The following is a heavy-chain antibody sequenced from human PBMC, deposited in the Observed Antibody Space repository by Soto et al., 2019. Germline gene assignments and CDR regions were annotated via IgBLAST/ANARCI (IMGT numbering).Heavy chain of an antibody. J-gene: IGHJ4*02. Sequence: QVQLVQSGAEVKKPGASVKVSCKASGYTFNRYGISWVRQAPGQGLEWIDWISAYTGNTNHAHKLKGRVIMNTGTSASTAYMELRSLISDETAVYYCARQLVWRQNPLDDWGQGTLVTVSS. CDR2: ISAYTGNT. D-gene: IGHD1-1*01. V-gene: IGHV1-18*01. CDR3: ARQLVWRQNPLDD. CDR1: GYTFNRYG.